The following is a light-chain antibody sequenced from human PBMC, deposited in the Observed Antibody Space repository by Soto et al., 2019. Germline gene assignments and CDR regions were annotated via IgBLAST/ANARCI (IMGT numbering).Light chain of an antibody. CDR2: AAS. V-gene: IGKV1-39*01. CDR1: QSISTY. J-gene: IGKJ1*01. Sequence: DIQMTQSPSSLSASVGDRVTITCRASQSISTYLNWYQQKPGKAPKLLIYAASSLQTGVPSRFSGSGSGTDFTLTITSLQPEDFATYSCQQSYSTLRWTFGQGNKVEI. CDR3: QQSYSTLRWT.